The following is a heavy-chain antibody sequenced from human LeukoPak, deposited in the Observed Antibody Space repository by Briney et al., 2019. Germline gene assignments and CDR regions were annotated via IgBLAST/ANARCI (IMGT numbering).Heavy chain of an antibody. J-gene: IGHJ4*02. V-gene: IGHV1-24*01. D-gene: IGHD4-17*01. CDR2: FDPEDGET. Sequence: GASVKVSCKVSGYTLTELSMHWVRQAPGKGLEWMGGFDPEDGETIYAQKFQGRVTMTGDTSTDTAYMELSSLRSEDTAVYYCATSGSTVTNEPFDYWGQGTLVTVSS. CDR3: ATSGSTVTNEPFDY. CDR1: GYTLTELS.